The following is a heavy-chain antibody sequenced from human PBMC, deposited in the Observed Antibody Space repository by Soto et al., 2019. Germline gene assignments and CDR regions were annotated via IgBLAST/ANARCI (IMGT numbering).Heavy chain of an antibody. V-gene: IGHV3-30-3*01. CDR3: ARAEGIAARPLDY. CDR1: GFTFNSYA. D-gene: IGHD6-6*01. J-gene: IGHJ4*02. Sequence: GGSLRLSCAASGFTFNSYAMHWVRQAPGKGLEWVVVISYDGSNKYYADSVKGRFTISSDNSKSTLYLQMNSLRADDTAVYYCARAEGIAARPLDYWGQGTLVTVSS. CDR2: ISYDGSNK.